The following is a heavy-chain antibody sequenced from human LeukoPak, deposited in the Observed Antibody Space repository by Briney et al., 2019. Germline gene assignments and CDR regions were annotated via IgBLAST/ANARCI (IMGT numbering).Heavy chain of an antibody. J-gene: IGHJ4*02. CDR3: AIDTFSSGWWDYSDY. CDR1: GDSVSGFY. Sequence: SETLSLTCSVSGDSVSGFYWSWIRQPAGKGLERIGRIYTSGNTRDTSTKYNPSLKSRVSMSVDTSKNQFSLKLRSVTAADTAIYYCAIDTFSSGWWDYSDYWGQGTLVTVSS. CDR2: IYTSGNTRDTST. V-gene: IGHV4-4*07. D-gene: IGHD6-19*01.